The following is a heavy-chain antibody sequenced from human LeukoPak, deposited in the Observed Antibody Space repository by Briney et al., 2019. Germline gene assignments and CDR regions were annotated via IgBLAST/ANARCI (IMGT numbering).Heavy chain of an antibody. CDR3: ARDCYGSGSYGDHRFDP. V-gene: IGHV4-34*01. D-gene: IGHD3-10*01. CDR1: GGSFSNYD. Sequence: SETLSLTCGVYGGSFSNYDWNWIRQPPGKGLEWIGEINHSGSTSYNPSLKSRVTISVDTYKNQFSLKLSSVTAADTAVYYCARDCYGSGSYGDHRFDPWGQGTLVTVSS. J-gene: IGHJ5*02. CDR2: INHSGST.